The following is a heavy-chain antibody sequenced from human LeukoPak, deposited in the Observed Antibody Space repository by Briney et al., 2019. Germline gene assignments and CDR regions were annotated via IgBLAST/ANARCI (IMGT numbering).Heavy chain of an antibody. D-gene: IGHD5-24*01. CDR2: ISYDGSNK. CDR1: GFTFSSYG. CDR3: AKDKRWLQSPYFDY. J-gene: IGHJ4*02. Sequence: GGSLRLSCAASGFTFSSYGMHWVRQAPGKGLEWVAVISYDGSNKYYADSVKGRFTISRDNSKNTLYLQMNSLRAEDTAVYYCAKDKRWLQSPYFDYWGQGTLVTVSS. V-gene: IGHV3-30*18.